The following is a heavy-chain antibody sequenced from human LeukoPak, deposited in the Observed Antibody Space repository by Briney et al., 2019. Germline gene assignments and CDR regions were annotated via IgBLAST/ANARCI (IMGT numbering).Heavy chain of an antibody. D-gene: IGHD3-10*01. Sequence: KPSETLSLTCAVYGGSFSGYYWSWIRQPPGKGLEWIGEINHSGSTNYNPSLKSRVTISVDTSKNQFSLKLSSVTAADTAVYYCARDLLWFGDIPAGFDYWGQGTLVTVSS. CDR3: ARDLLWFGDIPAGFDY. CDR2: INHSGST. J-gene: IGHJ4*02. V-gene: IGHV4-34*01. CDR1: GGSFSGYY.